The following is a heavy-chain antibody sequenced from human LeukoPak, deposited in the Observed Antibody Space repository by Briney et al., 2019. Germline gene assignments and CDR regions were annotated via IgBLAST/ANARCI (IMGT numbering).Heavy chain of an antibody. Sequence: PGGSLRLACAASGFTFSSYSMNWVRQAPGKGLEWVSSISGSSYVYYADSVKGRFTISRDNAKNSLYLQMNSLRVEDTAVYYCSNDRTSFDDWGQETLVTVSS. CDR3: SNDRTSFDD. CDR1: GFTFSSYS. CDR2: ISGSSYV. D-gene: IGHD1-1*01. J-gene: IGHJ4*02. V-gene: IGHV3-21*01.